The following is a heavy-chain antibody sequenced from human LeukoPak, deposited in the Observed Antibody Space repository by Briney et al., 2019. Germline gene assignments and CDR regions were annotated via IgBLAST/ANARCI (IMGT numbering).Heavy chain of an antibody. J-gene: IGHJ6*02. V-gene: IGHV4-38-2*02. D-gene: IGHD2-15*01. CDR3: AASRPYCSGGSCYSAEMDV. CDR2: SGST. Sequence: PSETLSLTCTVSGYSISSGYYWGWIRQPPGKGLEWIGSGSTYYNPSLKSRVTISVDKSKNQFSLKLSSVAAADTAVYYCAASRPYCSGGSCYSAEMDVWGQGTTVTVSS. CDR1: GYSISSGYY.